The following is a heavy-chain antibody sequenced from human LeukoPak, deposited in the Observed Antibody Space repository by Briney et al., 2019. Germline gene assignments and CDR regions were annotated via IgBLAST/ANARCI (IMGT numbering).Heavy chain of an antibody. Sequence: PGGSLRLSCEASGFIFNSYGMNWVRQAPGRGLEWVSSISSTGSYIFYADSVKGRFTISRDNANNSLYLQLSNLTTEDTALYYCAKGPFLHYTSSWYADYWGQGTLVTVSS. CDR2: ISSTGSYI. J-gene: IGHJ4*02. CDR1: GFIFNSYG. V-gene: IGHV3-21*04. CDR3: AKGPFLHYTSSWYADY. D-gene: IGHD6-13*01.